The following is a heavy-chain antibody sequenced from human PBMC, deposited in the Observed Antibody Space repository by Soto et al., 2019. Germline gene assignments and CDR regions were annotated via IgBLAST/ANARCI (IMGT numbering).Heavy chain of an antibody. J-gene: IGHJ5*02. V-gene: IGHV1-18*01. CDR2: ISAYNGNT. Sequence: GASVKVSCKASGYTFTSYGISWVRQAPGQGLEWMGWISAYNGNTNYAQKLQGRVTMTTDTSTSTAYMELRSLRSDDTAVYYCARVKVQHNLNNWFDPWGQGTLVTVSS. D-gene: IGHD1-1*01. CDR3: ARVKVQHNLNNWFDP. CDR1: GYTFTSYG.